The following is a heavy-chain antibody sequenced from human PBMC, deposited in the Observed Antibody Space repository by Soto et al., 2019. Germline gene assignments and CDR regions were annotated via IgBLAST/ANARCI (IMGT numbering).Heavy chain of an antibody. J-gene: IGHJ6*02. CDR3: ARNDGDIRRGYYYGMDV. CDR2: IIPIFGTA. Sequence: QVQLEQSGAEVKKPASSVKVSCKASGGTFSSYAISWVRQAPGQGLEWMGGIIPIFGTANYAQKFQGRVTITPDESTSTAYMELSSLRSEDTAVYYCARNDGDIRRGYYYGMDVWGQGTTVTVSS. CDR1: GGTFSSYA. D-gene: IGHD4-17*01. V-gene: IGHV1-69*01.